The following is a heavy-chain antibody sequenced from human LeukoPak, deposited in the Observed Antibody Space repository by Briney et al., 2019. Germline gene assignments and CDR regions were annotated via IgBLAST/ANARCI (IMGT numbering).Heavy chain of an antibody. Sequence: SVKVSCKASGGTFNSYPISWVRQAPGQGLEGMGRIIPIFGTSNYAQKFQGRVTISTDESTSTAYMELSSLRSEDTAVYYSARDQRSWYSPYFDYWGQGTLVTVSS. CDR2: IIPIFGTS. V-gene: IGHV1-69*05. J-gene: IGHJ4*02. CDR1: GGTFNSYP. D-gene: IGHD6-13*01. CDR3: ARDQRSWYSPYFDY.